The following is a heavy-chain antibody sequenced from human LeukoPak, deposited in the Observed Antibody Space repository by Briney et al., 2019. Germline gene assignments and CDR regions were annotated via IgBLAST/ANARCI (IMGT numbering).Heavy chain of an antibody. CDR1: GFTVSSNY. CDR3: AKGTDVLLWFGEDY. Sequence: GGSLRLSCAASGFTVSSNYMSWVRQAPGKGLEWVSAISGSGGSTYYADSVKGRFTISRDNSKNTLYLQMNSLRAEDTAVYYCAKGTDVLLWFGEDYWGQGTLVTVSS. J-gene: IGHJ4*02. V-gene: IGHV3-23*01. D-gene: IGHD3-10*01. CDR2: ISGSGGST.